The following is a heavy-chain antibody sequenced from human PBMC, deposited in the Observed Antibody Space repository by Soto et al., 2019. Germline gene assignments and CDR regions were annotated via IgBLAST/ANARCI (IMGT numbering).Heavy chain of an antibody. D-gene: IGHD6-13*01. Sequence: ASVKVSCKASGYTFTSYYMHWVRQAPGQGLEWMGIINPSGGSTSYAQKFQGRVTMTTDTSTSTAYMELRSLRSDDTAVYYCASAVEAAAGTLYYYYYGMDVWGQGTTVTVSS. CDR1: GYTFTSYY. CDR3: ASAVEAAAGTLYYYYYGMDV. CDR2: INPSGGST. J-gene: IGHJ6*02. V-gene: IGHV1-46*01.